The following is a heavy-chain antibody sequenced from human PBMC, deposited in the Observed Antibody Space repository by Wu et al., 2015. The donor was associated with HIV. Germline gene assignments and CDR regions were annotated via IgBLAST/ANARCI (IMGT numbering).Heavy chain of an antibody. Sequence: QLVQSGPEVKKPGTSVKVSCKASGFTFTSSAMQWVRQARGQRLEWIGWIVVGSGNTNYAQKFQERVTITRDMSTSTAYMELSSLRSEDTAVYYCAADSYYYDSSGYQRAGFDPWGQGTLVTVSS. V-gene: IGHV1-58*02. D-gene: IGHD3-22*01. CDR1: GFTFTSSA. CDR2: IVVGSGNT. J-gene: IGHJ5*02. CDR3: AADSYYYDSSGYQRAGFDP.